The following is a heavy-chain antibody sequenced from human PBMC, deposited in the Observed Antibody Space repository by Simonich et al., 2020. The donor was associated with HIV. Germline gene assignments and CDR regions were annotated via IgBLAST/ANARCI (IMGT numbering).Heavy chain of an antibody. CDR1: GFTFSSYA. CDR3: AKDRYYNFWSGYYDY. CDR2: IRGSGGST. V-gene: IGHV3-23*01. J-gene: IGHJ4*02. D-gene: IGHD3-3*01. Sequence: EVQLLESGGGLVQPGGSLRLSCAASGFTFSSYAMSWVRQAPGKGGGWVSAIRGSGGSTYYADSVKGRFTISRDNSKNTLYLQMNSLRAEDTAVYYCAKDRYYNFWSGYYDYWGQGTLVTVSS.